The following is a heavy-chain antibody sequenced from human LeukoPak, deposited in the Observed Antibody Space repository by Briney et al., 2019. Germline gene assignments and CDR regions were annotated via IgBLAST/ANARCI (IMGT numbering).Heavy chain of an antibody. J-gene: IGHJ4*02. D-gene: IGHD3-10*01. CDR3: ARVPYYGSGYYFDY. CDR1: GYTFTSYG. V-gene: IGHV1-18*01. CDR2: ISAYNGNT. Sequence: ASVKVSCKASGYTFTSYGISWVRQAPGQGLEWLGWISAYNGNTNYAQKLQGRVTMTTDTSASTAYMELRSLRSDDTAVYYCARVPYYGSGYYFDYWGQGTLVTVSS.